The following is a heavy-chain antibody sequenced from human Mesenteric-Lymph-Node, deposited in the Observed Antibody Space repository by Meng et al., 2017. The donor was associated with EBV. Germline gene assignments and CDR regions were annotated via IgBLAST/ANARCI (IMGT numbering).Heavy chain of an antibody. J-gene: IGHJ4*02. V-gene: IGHV4-39*01. CDR2: IYVSGST. CDR3: ARQIAASFSGLAFDS. Sequence: LGRGPARCEPLWPPCLTCTLSGVSISSIHYDWGWVRHPPRKGLQLMGTIYVSGSTSSNPSLKSRVTISVDTSKTQFSVTLSSVTAADTAMYYCARQIAASFSGLAFDSWGQRTLVTVSS. D-gene: IGHD2-15*01. CDR1: GVSISSIHYD.